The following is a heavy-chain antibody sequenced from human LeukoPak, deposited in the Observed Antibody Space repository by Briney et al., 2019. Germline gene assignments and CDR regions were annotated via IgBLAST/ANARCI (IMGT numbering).Heavy chain of an antibody. D-gene: IGHD6-19*01. CDR2: ISAYNGNT. CDR3: ARVIAVAGRSTWFDP. J-gene: IGHJ5*02. CDR1: GYTFTSYG. Sequence: ASVKVSCKASGYTFTSYGISWVRQAPGQGLEGMGWISAYNGNTNYAQKLQGRVTMTTDTSTSTAYMELRSLRSDDTAVYYCARVIAVAGRSTWFDPWGQGTLVTVSS. V-gene: IGHV1-18*01.